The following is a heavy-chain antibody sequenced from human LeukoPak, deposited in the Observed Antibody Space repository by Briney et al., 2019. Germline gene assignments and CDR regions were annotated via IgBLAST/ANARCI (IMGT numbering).Heavy chain of an antibody. D-gene: IGHD2-21*01. V-gene: IGHV5-51*03. J-gene: IGHJ3*02. CDR1: GYSFTNYW. CDR2: IYPGDSDT. CDR3: AAIRSYSDAFDI. Sequence: GESLKISCQVSGYSFTNYWIVWVRQMPGKGLEWMGIIYPGDSDTKYSPSFQGQVTFSGDKSINTAYLQWSSLKASDTAIYYCAAIRSYSDAFDIWGQGTMVTVTS.